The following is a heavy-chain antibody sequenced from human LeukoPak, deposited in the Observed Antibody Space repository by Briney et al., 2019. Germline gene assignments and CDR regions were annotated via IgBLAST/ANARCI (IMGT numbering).Heavy chain of an antibody. V-gene: IGHV1-46*01. CDR3: ARDLASSGYYYD. CDR1: GYTFTNYY. J-gene: IGHJ4*02. Sequence: GASVKVSCKASGYTFTNYYMHWVRQAPGQGLAWMGVINPSTGSTSYAQKFQGRVTMTSDTSTSTVYMELSSLRSEDTAIYYCARDLASSGYYYDWGQGTLVTVSS. CDR2: INPSTGST. D-gene: IGHD3-22*01.